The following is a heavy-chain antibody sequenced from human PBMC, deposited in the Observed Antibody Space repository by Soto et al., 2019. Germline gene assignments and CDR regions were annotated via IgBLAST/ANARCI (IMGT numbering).Heavy chain of an antibody. D-gene: IGHD2-2*02. Sequence: VQLLESGGGLVQPGGSLRLSCAASGFTFSSYAMSWVRQAPGKGLEWVSAISGSGGSTYYADSVKGRFTISRDNSKNTLYLQMNSLRAEDTAVYYCAKDSLGYCSSTSCYTPGGMDVWGQGTTVTVSS. CDR2: ISGSGGST. CDR3: AKDSLGYCSSTSCYTPGGMDV. V-gene: IGHV3-23*01. CDR1: GFTFSSYA. J-gene: IGHJ6*02.